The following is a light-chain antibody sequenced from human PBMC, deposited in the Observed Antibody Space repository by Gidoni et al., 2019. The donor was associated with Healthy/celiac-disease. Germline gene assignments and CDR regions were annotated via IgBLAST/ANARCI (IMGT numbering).Light chain of an antibody. V-gene: IGLV3-25*03. Sequence: SYELTQPPSVSVSPGQTARITCSGDALPKQYAYWYQQKPGQAPVLVIYKDSERPSGIPERFSGPSSGTTVSLTISGVQAEDEADYYCLSADSSGTWVFGGGTKLTVI. CDR2: KDS. CDR3: LSADSSGTWV. J-gene: IGLJ3*02. CDR1: ALPKQY.